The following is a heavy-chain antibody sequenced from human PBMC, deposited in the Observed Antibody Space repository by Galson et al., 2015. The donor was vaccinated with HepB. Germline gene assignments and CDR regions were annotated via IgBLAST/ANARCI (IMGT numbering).Heavy chain of an antibody. CDR1: GYNFTDYY. D-gene: IGHD2-2*01. V-gene: IGHV1-69-2*01. CDR3: STDYKWGISVVSDAIWQHSPAAFDT. Sequence: VKVSCKVSGYNFTDYYIHWVQLAPGKGLEWMGLVDPEDGETIYAEEFQDRVTLTADKSTETAYMELSCLKSDDAAVYYCSTDYKWGISVVSDAIWQHSPAAFDTWGQGTLVTVSS. CDR2: VDPEDGET. J-gene: IGHJ3*02.